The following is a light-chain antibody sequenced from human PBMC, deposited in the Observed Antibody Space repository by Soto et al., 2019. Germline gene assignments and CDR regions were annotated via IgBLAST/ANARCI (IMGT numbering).Light chain of an antibody. CDR3: QAWDTGFHWV. V-gene: IGLV4-69*01. CDR2: VKTDGSH. Sequence: QLVLTQSPSASASLGASVKLTCTLSSGHSTNTIAWHQLQPEKGPRFLMTVKTDGSHSRGDGIPARFSGSSSGAERYLSISSLQSEDEADYYCQAWDTGFHWVFGGGTKVTVL. J-gene: IGLJ3*02. CDR1: SGHSTNT.